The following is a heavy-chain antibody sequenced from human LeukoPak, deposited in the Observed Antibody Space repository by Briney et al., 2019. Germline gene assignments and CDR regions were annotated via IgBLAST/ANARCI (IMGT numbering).Heavy chain of an antibody. CDR1: GGSISSYY. CDR2: IYYSGST. CDR3: ARAVPAAMGGYYYYGMDV. J-gene: IGHJ6*02. V-gene: IGHV4-59*01. Sequence: PSETLSLTCTVSGGSISSYYWSWIRQPPGKGLEWIGYIYYSGSTNYNPSLKSRVTISVDTSKNQFSLKLSSVTAADTAVYYCARAVPAAMGGYYYYGMDVWGQGPRSPSP. D-gene: IGHD2-2*01.